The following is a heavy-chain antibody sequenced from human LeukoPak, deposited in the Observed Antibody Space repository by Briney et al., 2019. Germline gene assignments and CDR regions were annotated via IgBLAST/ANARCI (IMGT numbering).Heavy chain of an antibody. CDR1: GFTFSSYW. V-gene: IGHV3-7*03. CDR2: IKKDGSEK. D-gene: IGHD3-22*01. Sequence: GGSLRLSCAASGFTFSSYWMSWVRQAPGKGLEWVANIKKDGSEKYYVDSVKGRFTISRDNAKTSLYLQMNSLRAEDTAVYYCARVRYSDSSVLTRKRSYYFDYWGQGTLVTVSS. J-gene: IGHJ4*02. CDR3: ARVRYSDSSVLTRKRSYYFDY.